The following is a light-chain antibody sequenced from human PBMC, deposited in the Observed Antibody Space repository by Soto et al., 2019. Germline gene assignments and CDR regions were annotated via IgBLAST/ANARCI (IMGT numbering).Light chain of an antibody. CDR1: SSNIGAGYD. CDR3: XSYDSSLSGYV. V-gene: IGLV1-40*01. J-gene: IGLJ1*01. CDR2: XXX. Sequence: QAVVTQPPSVSGAPGQRVTISCTGSSSNIGAGYDVHWYQQLPGTAPKLXXXXXXXXXXXXXDRFSGSKSGTSASLAITGXXXXXXXXXXXXSYDSSLSGYVFGTGTKLTVL.